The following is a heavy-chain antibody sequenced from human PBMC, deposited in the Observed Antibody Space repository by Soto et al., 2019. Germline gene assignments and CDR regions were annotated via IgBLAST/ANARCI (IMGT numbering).Heavy chain of an antibody. CDR1: GYTFTSYG. CDR3: ARDRASTTGTDYYYYGMDV. Sequence: ASVKVSCKASGYTFTSYGIGWVRQAPGQGLEWMGWISAYNGNTNYAQKLQGRVTMTTDTSTSTAYMELRGLRSDDTAVYYCARDRASTTGTDYYYYGMDVWGQGTTVTVSS. V-gene: IGHV1-18*01. J-gene: IGHJ6*02. CDR2: ISAYNGNT. D-gene: IGHD1-1*01.